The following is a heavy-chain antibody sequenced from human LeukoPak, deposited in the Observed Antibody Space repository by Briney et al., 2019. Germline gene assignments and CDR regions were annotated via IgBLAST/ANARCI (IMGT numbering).Heavy chain of an antibody. CDR3: ARGRDYGGTIDY. CDR1: GYTFTSYG. CDR2: IIPLFSTT. J-gene: IGHJ4*02. Sequence: SVKVSCKASGYTFTSYGISWVRQAPGHGLEWMGGIIPLFSTTNYAQKFQGRVTITADESTSTAYMELSSLRSEDTAVYYCARGRDYGGTIDYWGQGTLVTVSS. V-gene: IGHV1-69*13. D-gene: IGHD4-23*01.